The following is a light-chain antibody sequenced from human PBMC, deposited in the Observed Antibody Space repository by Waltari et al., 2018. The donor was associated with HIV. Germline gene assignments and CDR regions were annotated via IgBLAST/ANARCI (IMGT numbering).Light chain of an antibody. Sequence: SYELTQPPSVSVSPGQTARITCSGGALPKQYAYWFQQKPGQAPVLVIYQDTERPSGIPERWSGSSLGTMVTLTITGVQAEDEADYYCQSTDRSGTYWVFGGGTKLTVL. CDR3: QSTDRSGTYWV. V-gene: IGLV3-25*03. CDR1: ALPKQY. J-gene: IGLJ3*02. CDR2: QDT.